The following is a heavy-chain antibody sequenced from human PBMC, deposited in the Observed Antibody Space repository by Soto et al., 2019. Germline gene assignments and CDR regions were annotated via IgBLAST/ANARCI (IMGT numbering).Heavy chain of an antibody. CDR3: ASRHSSPYFDY. V-gene: IGHV4-30-4*01. D-gene: IGHD6-13*01. CDR1: GGSISSGDYY. J-gene: IGHJ4*02. CDR2: IYYSGST. Sequence: QVQLQESGPGLVKPSQTLSLTCTVSGGSISSGDYYWSWIRQPPGKGLEWIGSIYYSGSTYYNPSLKSRVTISVDTPKNQFPPKLTSVNAADTAVYYCASRHSSPYFDYWGQGTLVTVSS.